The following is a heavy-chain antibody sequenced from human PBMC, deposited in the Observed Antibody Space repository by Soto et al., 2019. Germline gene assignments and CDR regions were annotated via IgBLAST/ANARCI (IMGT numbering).Heavy chain of an antibody. D-gene: IGHD3-10*01. CDR3: ARRVWSGAAAFDI. CDR2: IIPIFGTA. J-gene: IGHJ3*02. CDR1: GGTFSSYA. Sequence: SVKVSCKASGGTFSSYAISWVRQAPGQGLEWMGGIIPIFGTANYAQKFQGRVTITADKSTSTAYMELSSLRSEDTAVYYCARRVWSGAAAFDIWGQGTMVTVSS. V-gene: IGHV1-69*06.